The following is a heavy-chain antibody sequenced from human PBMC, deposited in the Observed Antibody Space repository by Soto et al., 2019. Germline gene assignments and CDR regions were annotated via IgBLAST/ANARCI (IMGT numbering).Heavy chain of an antibody. D-gene: IGHD4-17*01. J-gene: IGHJ6*03. CDR3: ARDSTTVTHHYYYYYYMDV. V-gene: IGHV1-18*01. Sequence: GASVKVSCKAPGYTFTSYGISWVRQAPGQGLEWMGWISAYNGNTNYAQKLQGRVTMTTDTSTSTAYMELRSLRSDDTAVYYCARDSTTVTHHYYYYYYMDVWGKGTTVTVSS. CDR2: ISAYNGNT. CDR1: GYTFTSYG.